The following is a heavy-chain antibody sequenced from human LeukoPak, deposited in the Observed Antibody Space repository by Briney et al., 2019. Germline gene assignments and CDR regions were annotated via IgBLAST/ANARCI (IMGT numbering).Heavy chain of an antibody. CDR2: IKPNSGGT. D-gene: IGHD3-10*01. Sequence: GASVKVSCKASGYTFTSYGISWVRQAPGQGLEWMGWIKPNSGGTRSAQKFQGRVTMTRDTSISTAYMELSSLRYDDTAVYYCATNILVRGIINWFDPWGQGTLVTVSS. J-gene: IGHJ5*02. CDR1: GYTFTSYG. CDR3: ATNILVRGIINWFDP. V-gene: IGHV1-2*02.